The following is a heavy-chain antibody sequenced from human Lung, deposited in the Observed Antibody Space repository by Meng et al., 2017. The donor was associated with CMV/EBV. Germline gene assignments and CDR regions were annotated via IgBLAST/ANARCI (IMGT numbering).Heavy chain of an antibody. CDR2: MNPNSGNT. CDR1: GYTFTSYD. Sequence: ASAKVSCKASGYTFTSYDINWVRQATGQGLEWMGWMNPNSGNTGYAQKFQGRVTITRNTSISTAYMELSSLRSEDTAVYYCASGKTYYDFWSGYLTENGMDVWGQGTTVTVSS. CDR3: ASGKTYYDFWSGYLTENGMDV. V-gene: IGHV1-8*03. D-gene: IGHD3-3*01. J-gene: IGHJ6*02.